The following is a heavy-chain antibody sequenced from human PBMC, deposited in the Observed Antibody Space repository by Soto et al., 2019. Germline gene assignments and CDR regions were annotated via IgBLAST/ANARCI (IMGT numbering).Heavy chain of an antibody. CDR2: TRNKANSYTT. CDR1: GFTFSDHY. V-gene: IGHV3-72*01. CDR3: ARGYGLDFDY. Sequence: GGSLRLSCAASGFTFSDHYMDWVRQAPGKGLEWVGRTRNKANSYTTEYAASVKGRFTISRDDSKNSLYLQMNSLKTEDTAVYYCARGYGLDFDYWGQGTLVTVSS. D-gene: IGHD3-9*01. J-gene: IGHJ4*02.